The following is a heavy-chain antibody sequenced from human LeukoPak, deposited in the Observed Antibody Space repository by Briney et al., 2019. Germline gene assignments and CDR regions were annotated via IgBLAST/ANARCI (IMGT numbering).Heavy chain of an antibody. CDR3: ARDIGDYENWFDP. CDR2: IIPIFGTA. D-gene: IGHD4-17*01. CDR1: GGTFSSYA. J-gene: IGHJ5*02. Sequence: ASVKVSCKASGGTFSSYAISWVRQAPGQGLEWMGGIIPIFGTANYAQKFQGRVMITADKSTSTAYMELSSLRSEDTAVYYCARDIGDYENWFDPWGQGTLVTVSS. V-gene: IGHV1-69*06.